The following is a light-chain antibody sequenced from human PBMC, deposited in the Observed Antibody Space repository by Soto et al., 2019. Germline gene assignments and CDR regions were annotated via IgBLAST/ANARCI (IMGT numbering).Light chain of an antibody. J-gene: IGLJ2*01. Sequence: SYELTQPPSVSVAPGKTARITCEENNIGSESVHWYQQKPGQAPVLVIYYDSDRPSGIPERFSGSNSGNTATLSISRVEAGDEADYYCQVWDSSSDHPVFGGGTKVTVL. CDR2: YDS. V-gene: IGLV3-21*04. CDR1: NIGSES. CDR3: QVWDSSSDHPV.